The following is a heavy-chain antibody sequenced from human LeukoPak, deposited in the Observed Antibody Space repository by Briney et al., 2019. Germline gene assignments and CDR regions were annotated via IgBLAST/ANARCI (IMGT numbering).Heavy chain of an antibody. CDR3: ARALVAGTGNWFDP. D-gene: IGHD6-19*01. J-gene: IGHJ5*02. CDR1: GGSISSYY. Sequence: SETLSLTCTVSGGSISSYYWSWIRQPPGKGLEWIGYIYYSGSTNYNPSLKSRVTISVDTSKNQFSLKLSSVTAADTAVYYCARALVAGTGNWFDPWGQGTLVTVSS. V-gene: IGHV4-59*01. CDR2: IYYSGST.